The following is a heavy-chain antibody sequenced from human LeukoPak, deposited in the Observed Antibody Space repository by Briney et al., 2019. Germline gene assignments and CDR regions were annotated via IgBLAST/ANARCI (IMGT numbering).Heavy chain of an antibody. CDR3: AKDWNPYNYYDSSVQWFDP. CDR2: ISGSGGST. Sequence: QPGGSLRLSCAASGFTFSSYAMSWVRQAPGKGLEWVSAISGSGGSTYYADSVKGRLTISRDNSKNTLYLQMNSLRAEDTAVYYCAKDWNPYNYYDSSVQWFDPWGQGTLVTVSS. V-gene: IGHV3-23*01. CDR1: GFTFSSYA. D-gene: IGHD3-22*01. J-gene: IGHJ5*02.